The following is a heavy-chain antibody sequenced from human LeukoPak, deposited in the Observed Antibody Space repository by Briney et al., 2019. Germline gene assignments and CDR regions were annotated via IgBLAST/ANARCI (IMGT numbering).Heavy chain of an antibody. D-gene: IGHD3-22*01. CDR2: IIPILGIA. J-gene: IGHJ4*02. CDR1: GGTFSSYA. Sequence: ASVKVSCKASGGTFSSYAISWVRQAPGQGLEWMGRIIPILGIANYAQKFQGRVTITADESTSTAYMELSSLRSEDTAVYYCARDEYYYDSSGYYSGWSQGTLVTVSS. V-gene: IGHV1-69*04. CDR3: ARDEYYYDSSGYYSG.